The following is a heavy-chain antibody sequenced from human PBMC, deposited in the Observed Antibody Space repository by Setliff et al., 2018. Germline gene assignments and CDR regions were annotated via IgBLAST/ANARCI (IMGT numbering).Heavy chain of an antibody. V-gene: IGHV7-4-1*02. CDR3: ASQMGTSERYPN. Sequence: GASVKVSCKASGYMFTTYAMSWIRQVPGQGFEWMGWINTNTGNPIYVQGFTGRFVFSLDTSVSTAYLHISGLKAEDTAVYYCASQMGTSERYPNWGQGTLVTVSS. J-gene: IGHJ4*02. D-gene: IGHD1-26*01. CDR2: INTNTGNP. CDR1: GYMFTTYA.